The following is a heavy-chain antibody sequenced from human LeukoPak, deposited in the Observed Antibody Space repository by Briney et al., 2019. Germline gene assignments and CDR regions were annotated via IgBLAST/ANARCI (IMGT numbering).Heavy chain of an antibody. CDR1: GGSISNYY. V-gene: IGHV4-59*12. CDR2: IYSSGNT. J-gene: IGHJ2*01. CDR3: ARAYYDTSGHPGWYFDL. D-gene: IGHD3-22*01. Sequence: SETLSLTCTVSGGSISNYYWSWIRQPPGKGLEWIGYIYSSGNTNYNPSLKSRVTMSVDTSKNQFSLKLTSVTAADTAVYYCARAYYDTSGHPGWYFDLWGRGTLVTVSS.